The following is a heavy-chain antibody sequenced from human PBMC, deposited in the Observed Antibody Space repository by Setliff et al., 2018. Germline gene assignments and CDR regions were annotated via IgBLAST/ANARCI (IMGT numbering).Heavy chain of an antibody. D-gene: IGHD4-17*01. CDR1: GYTLTELS. J-gene: IGHJ4*02. V-gene: IGHV1-24*01. Sequence: ASVKVSCKVSGYTLTELSMHWVRQAPGKGLEWMGGFDPEDGETIYAQKFQGRVTMTGDTSTDTAYMELSSLRSEDTAVYYCATELSFYYGGTSRGAPFDYWGQGTLVTVSS. CDR2: FDPEDGET. CDR3: ATELSFYYGGTSRGAPFDY.